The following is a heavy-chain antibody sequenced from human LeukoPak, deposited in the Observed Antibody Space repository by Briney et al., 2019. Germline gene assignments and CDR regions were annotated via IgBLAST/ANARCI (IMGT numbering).Heavy chain of an antibody. D-gene: IGHD1-14*01. CDR3: ARFREEPLYYYGMDV. Sequence: GESLKISCKGSGYSFTSYWIGWVRQMPGKGLEWMGIIYPGDSDTRYSPSFQGQVTISADKSISTAYLQWSSLKASDTAMYYCARFREEPLYYYGMDVWGQGTTVTASS. CDR1: GYSFTSYW. V-gene: IGHV5-51*01. J-gene: IGHJ6*02. CDR2: IYPGDSDT.